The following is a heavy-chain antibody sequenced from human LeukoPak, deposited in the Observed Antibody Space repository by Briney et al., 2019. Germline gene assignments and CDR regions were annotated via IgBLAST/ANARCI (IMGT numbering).Heavy chain of an antibody. Sequence: GGSLRLSCAASGFTFSSYWMSWVRQAPGKGLEWVANIKQDGSERYYVDSVKGRFTISRDNAKNSLYLQMNSLRAEDTAVYYCARASGYSYGYFFDYWGQGTLVIVSS. J-gene: IGHJ4*02. D-gene: IGHD5-18*01. CDR2: IKQDGSER. CDR1: GFTFSSYW. V-gene: IGHV3-7*01. CDR3: ARASGYSYGYFFDY.